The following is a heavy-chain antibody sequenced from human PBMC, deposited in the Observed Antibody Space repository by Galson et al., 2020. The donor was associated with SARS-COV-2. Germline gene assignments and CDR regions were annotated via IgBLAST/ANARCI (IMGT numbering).Heavy chain of an antibody. V-gene: IGHV3-33*01. D-gene: IGHD4-4*01. CDR2: IWLVGSNK. CDR3: ARDGQSGAPYAFDF. Sequence: GEPLKIVCAASGFTFSSYAIHWVRQALGKGPEWVAQIWLVGSNKYYTDSVRGRFSISRDNSKNTVSLQMNSLRAEDTAVYYCARDGQSGAPYAFDFWGQGTTVTVSS. J-gene: IGHJ3*01. CDR1: GFTFSSYA.